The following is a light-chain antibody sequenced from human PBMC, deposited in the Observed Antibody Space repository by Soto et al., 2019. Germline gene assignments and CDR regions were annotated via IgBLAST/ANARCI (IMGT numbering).Light chain of an antibody. CDR2: DVN. CDR1: SSDVGDSDY. Sequence: QSALTQPRSVSGSPGQSVTISCTGTSSDVGDSDYVSWYQQQPGKAPRLMIYDVNKRPSGVPDHFSGSKSGNTASLTISGLQASDEADYYRCSRAGTYALYVFGTGTKLTVL. J-gene: IGLJ1*01. V-gene: IGLV2-11*01. CDR3: CSRAGTYALYV.